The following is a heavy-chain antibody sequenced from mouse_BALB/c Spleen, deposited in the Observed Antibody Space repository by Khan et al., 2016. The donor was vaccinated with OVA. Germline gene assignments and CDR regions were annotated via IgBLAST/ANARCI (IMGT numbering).Heavy chain of an antibody. CDR1: GFSFTNYG. V-gene: IGHV2-6-1*01. CDR3: ARQPYYHYNIMDY. D-gene: IGHD2-10*01. CDR2: IWSDGST. Sequence: QVQLQQSGPGLVAPSQSLSITCTISGFSFTNYGVHWVRQPPGKGLEWLVVIWSDGSTTYNSALKSRLSISKDNSKSQVFLKMNSLQTDDTAMYYCARQPYYHYNIMDYWGQGTSVTVSS. J-gene: IGHJ4*01.